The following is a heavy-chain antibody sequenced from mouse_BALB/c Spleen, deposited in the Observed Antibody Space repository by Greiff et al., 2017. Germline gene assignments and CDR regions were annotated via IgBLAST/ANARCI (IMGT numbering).Heavy chain of an antibody. J-gene: IGHJ1*01. CDR1: GYTFTEYT. CDR2: FYPGSGSI. Sequence: VKVVESGAELVKPGASVKLSCKASGYTFTEYTIHWVKQRSGQGLEWIGWFYPGSGSIKYNEKFKDKATLTADKSSSTVYMELSRLTSEDSAVYFCARHEESGSSFYWYFDVWGAGTTVTVSS. V-gene: IGHV1-62-2*01. D-gene: IGHD1-1*01. CDR3: ARHEESGSSFYWYFDV.